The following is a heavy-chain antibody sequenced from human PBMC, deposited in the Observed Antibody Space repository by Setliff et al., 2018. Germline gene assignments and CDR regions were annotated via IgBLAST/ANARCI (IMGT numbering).Heavy chain of an antibody. CDR3: VRDAHYSFWSGNRYYFDY. CDR1: VSVFSRFD. J-gene: IGHJ4*02. Sequence: PGGSLRLSCAASVSVFSRFDMSWVRQAPGKGLEWVSVFTHSGVTYYTPSAKGRFTISRDNAENSLYLQMNSLRGEDTAVYYCVRDAHYSFWSGNRYYFDYWGRGTLVTVSS. CDR2: FTHSGVT. V-gene: IGHV3-23*01. D-gene: IGHD3-3*01.